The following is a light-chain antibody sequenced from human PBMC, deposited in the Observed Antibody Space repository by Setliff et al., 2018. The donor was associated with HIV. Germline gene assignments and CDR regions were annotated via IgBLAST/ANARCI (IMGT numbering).Light chain of an antibody. CDR3: CSNTGSNTFV. CDR1: SNDVGRYDL. CDR2: QAT. V-gene: IGLV2-23*01. Sequence: QSALAQPASVSGSPGQSITISCTGTSNDVGRYDLVSWYQQHPAKAPKLIIYQATRRLSGVSNRFSGSKSGNVASLTISELQAEDEADYYCCSNTGSNTFVFGTGTKVTVL. J-gene: IGLJ1*01.